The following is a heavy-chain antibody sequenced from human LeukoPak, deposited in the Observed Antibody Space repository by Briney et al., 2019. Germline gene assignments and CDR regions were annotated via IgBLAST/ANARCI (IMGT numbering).Heavy chain of an antibody. J-gene: IGHJ3*02. CDR3: AGFFYDNSGDAFDI. D-gene: IGHD3-22*01. CDR1: GGSFTFTSHA. CDR2: LLPIYGSA. V-gene: IGHV1-69*13. Sequence: SVKVSCKASGGSFTFTSHAISWVRQAPGQGLEWMGGLLPIYGSANYAQKFQGRLTITSDESTRTVYMELSSLRPEDSAVHYCAGFFYDNSGDAFDIWGQGTMVTVSS.